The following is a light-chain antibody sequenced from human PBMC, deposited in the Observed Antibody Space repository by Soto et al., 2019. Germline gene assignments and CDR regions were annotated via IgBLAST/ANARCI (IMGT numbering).Light chain of an antibody. Sequence: EVVLTQSPAILSLSPGERATLSCRASQSIGSTLAWYQQRSGQAPRLLIYDASSRATGTPGRISGSGSGTDFTLTISSLEVEDFAVYYCQHRGNWPAFGGGTKVEIK. J-gene: IGKJ4*01. CDR3: QHRGNWPA. CDR2: DAS. CDR1: QSIGST. V-gene: IGKV3-11*01.